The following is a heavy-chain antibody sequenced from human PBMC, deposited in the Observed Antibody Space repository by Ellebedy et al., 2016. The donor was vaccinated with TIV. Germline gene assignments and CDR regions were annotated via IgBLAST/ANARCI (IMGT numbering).Heavy chain of an antibody. J-gene: IGHJ5*02. D-gene: IGHD3-10*01. V-gene: IGHV4-31*01. CDR1: GGSISSDGYS. Sequence: MPSEILSLTCTVSGGSISSDGYSWSWIRQHPGKGLEWIGYIYYSGSTYYNPSLKSLVTISVDTSKNHFSLKLSSVTAADTAVYYCARAPRGSGSYSWFDRWGQGTLVTVSS. CDR2: IYYSGST. CDR3: ARAPRGSGSYSWFDR.